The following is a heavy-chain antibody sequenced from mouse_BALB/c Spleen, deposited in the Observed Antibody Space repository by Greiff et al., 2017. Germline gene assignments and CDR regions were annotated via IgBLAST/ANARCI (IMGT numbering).Heavy chain of an antibody. Sequence: EVKLMESGGGLVKPGGSLKLSCAASGFTFSDYYMYWVRQTPEKRLEWVATISDGGSYTYYPDSVKGRFTISRDNAKNNLYLQMSSLKSEDTAMYYCARGGLYRYETWFAYWGQGTLVTVSA. V-gene: IGHV5-4*02. CDR2: ISDGGSYT. CDR3: ARGGLYRYETWFAY. D-gene: IGHD2-14*01. CDR1: GFTFSDYY. J-gene: IGHJ3*01.